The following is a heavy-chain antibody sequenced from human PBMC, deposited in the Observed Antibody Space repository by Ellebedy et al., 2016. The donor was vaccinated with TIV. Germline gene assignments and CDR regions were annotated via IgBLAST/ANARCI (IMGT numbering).Heavy chain of an antibody. CDR2: ISLSSSTI. J-gene: IGHJ4*02. CDR1: GFTFSNYA. Sequence: GESLKISCAASGFTFSNYAMNWVRQAPGKGLEWVSHISLSSSTIYYADSVKCRFTISRDNAKNSLSLQMNSLRDEDTAVYYCARGPRFGESSFDYWGQGTLVTVSS. D-gene: IGHD3-10*01. CDR3: ARGPRFGESSFDY. V-gene: IGHV3-48*02.